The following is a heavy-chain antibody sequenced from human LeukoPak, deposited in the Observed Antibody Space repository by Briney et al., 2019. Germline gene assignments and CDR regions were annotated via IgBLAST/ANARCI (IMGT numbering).Heavy chain of an antibody. CDR1: GGTFSSYA. D-gene: IGHD2-8*01. J-gene: IGHJ5*02. CDR2: IIPMFGTA. CDR3: ARGRDCTNGVCFRYNWFDP. V-gene: IGHV1-69*13. Sequence: SVTVSCQASGGTFSSYAISWVRQAPGQGLEWMGGIIPMFGTANYARKFHGRVTITADESTSTAYMELSSLRSEDTAVYYCARGRDCTNGVCFRYNWFDPWGQGTLVTVSS.